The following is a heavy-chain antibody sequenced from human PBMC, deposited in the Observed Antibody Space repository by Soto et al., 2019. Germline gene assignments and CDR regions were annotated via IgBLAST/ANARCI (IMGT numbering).Heavy chain of an antibody. CDR3: ARHPVLWFGELLFGGNWFDP. CDR2: IYPGDSDT. V-gene: IGHV5-51*01. CDR1: GDSFTSYS. D-gene: IGHD3-10*01. J-gene: IGHJ5*02. Sequence: GESLKISCKGSGDSFTSYSIGWVRQMPGKGLEWMGIIYPGDSDTRYSPSFQGQVTISADKSISTAYLQWSSLKASDTAMYYCARHPVLWFGELLFGGNWFDPWGQGTLVTVSS.